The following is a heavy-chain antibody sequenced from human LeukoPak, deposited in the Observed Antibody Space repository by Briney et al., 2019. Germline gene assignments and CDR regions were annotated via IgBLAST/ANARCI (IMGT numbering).Heavy chain of an antibody. Sequence: GGSLRLSCAASGFTVSSNYMSWVRQAPGKGLEWVSVIYSGGSTYYADSVKGRFTISRDNSKNTLYLQMNSLRAEDTAEYYCAKDSNGWYQRGSNYFDYWGQGTLVTVSS. CDR1: GFTVSSNY. CDR2: IYSGGST. CDR3: AKDSNGWYQRGSNYFDY. V-gene: IGHV3-53*01. D-gene: IGHD6-19*01. J-gene: IGHJ4*02.